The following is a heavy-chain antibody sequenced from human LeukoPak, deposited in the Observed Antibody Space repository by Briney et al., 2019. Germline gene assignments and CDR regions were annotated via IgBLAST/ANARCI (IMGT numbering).Heavy chain of an antibody. CDR3: ARDNYDSSGPYYFDY. Sequence: GGSLRLSCAASGFTFSSHWMSWVRQAPGKGLEWVSSISSSSSYIYYADSVKGRFTISRDNARNSLYLQMNSLRAEDTAVYYCARDNYDSSGPYYFDYWGQGTLVTVSS. CDR1: GFTFSSHW. D-gene: IGHD3-22*01. V-gene: IGHV3-21*01. J-gene: IGHJ4*02. CDR2: ISSSSSYI.